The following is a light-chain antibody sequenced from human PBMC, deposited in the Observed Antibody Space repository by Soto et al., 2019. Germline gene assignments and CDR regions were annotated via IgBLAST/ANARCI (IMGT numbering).Light chain of an antibody. V-gene: IGLV2-14*03. Sequence: QSVPTQPASVSGSPGQSITISCTGTSSDVGAYDFVSWYQQHPDKAPKLMIYEVSNRPSGVSHRFSGSKSVNTATLTISGLQAEDEADYYCSSYTTSSTRVFGTGTKLTVL. CDR1: SSDVGAYDF. CDR3: SSYTTSSTRV. J-gene: IGLJ1*01. CDR2: EVS.